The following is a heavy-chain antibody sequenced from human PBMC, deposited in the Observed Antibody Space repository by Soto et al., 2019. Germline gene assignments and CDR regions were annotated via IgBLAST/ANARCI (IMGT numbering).Heavy chain of an antibody. D-gene: IGHD5-12*01. Sequence: QPVGSLRLSCAASGFTFSNYAMSWVRQAPGKGLEWVSIISGNAGSTYYADSVKGRFTISRDNSKNTLYLQMNSLRAEDTAIYYCAKDLGYSGYDNFEYWGQGTLVTVSS. J-gene: IGHJ4*02. V-gene: IGHV3-23*01. CDR3: AKDLGYSGYDNFEY. CDR2: ISGNAGST. CDR1: GFTFSNYA.